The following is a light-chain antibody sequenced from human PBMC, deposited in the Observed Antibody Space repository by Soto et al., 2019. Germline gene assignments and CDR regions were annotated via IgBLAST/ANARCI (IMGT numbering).Light chain of an antibody. CDR1: QSISSY. Sequence: DLQMTQSPFSLSASVGDRVTITCRASQSISSYLNWYQQKPGKAPKLLIYAASSLQSGVPSRFSGSGSGTDFTLTISSLQPEDFATYYCQQSYSTLWTVGQGTKVDIK. CDR2: AAS. V-gene: IGKV1-39*01. J-gene: IGKJ1*01. CDR3: QQSYSTLWT.